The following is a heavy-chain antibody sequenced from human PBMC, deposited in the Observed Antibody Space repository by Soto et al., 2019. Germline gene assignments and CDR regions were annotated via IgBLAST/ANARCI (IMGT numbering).Heavy chain of an antibody. CDR2: IYTSGTT. J-gene: IGHJ5*02. V-gene: IGHV4-4*07. CDR3: ARDIAAAGMEDWFDP. D-gene: IGHD6-13*01. Sequence: QVQLQESGPGLVKPSETLSLTCTVSGGSISGYYWSWIRQPAGKGLEWLERIYTSGTTNYNPSLKSRITMSVDTSKNQFSLKLSSVTVADTAVYYCARDIAAAGMEDWFDPWGQGTLVTVSS. CDR1: GGSISGYY.